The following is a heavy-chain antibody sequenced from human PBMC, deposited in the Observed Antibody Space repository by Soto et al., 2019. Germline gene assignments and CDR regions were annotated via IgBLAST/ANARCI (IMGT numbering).Heavy chain of an antibody. CDR3: ARVSGVVVWADDAFDH. J-gene: IGHJ3*01. CDR2: IYHSGSA. V-gene: IGHV4-4*02. D-gene: IGHD2-21*01. Sequence: QVQLQESGPGLVKPSGTLSLTCAVSGGSVSSSNWWSWVRQSPGKGLEWMGEIYHSGSAHYTPSLQSRATISLAKLEHQFSLMVTLVTGAATGVYYRARVSGVVVWADDAFDHWGPGTSVIVSS. CDR1: GGSVSSSNW.